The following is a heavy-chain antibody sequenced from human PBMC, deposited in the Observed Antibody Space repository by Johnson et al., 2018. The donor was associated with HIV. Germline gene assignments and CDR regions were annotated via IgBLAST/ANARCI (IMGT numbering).Heavy chain of an antibody. V-gene: IGHV3-20*04. CDR1: GFTFDDYG. Sequence: VQLVESGGGVVRPGGSLRLSCVASGFTFDDYGMSWVRQAPGKGLEWVSGINWNGGRTGYADSVKGRFTISRDNAKNSLSLQMNSLRAEETALDYCAGERLGAHDAFDIWGQGTMVTVSS. CDR2: INWNGGRT. J-gene: IGHJ3*02. CDR3: AGERLGAHDAFDI. D-gene: IGHD3-16*01.